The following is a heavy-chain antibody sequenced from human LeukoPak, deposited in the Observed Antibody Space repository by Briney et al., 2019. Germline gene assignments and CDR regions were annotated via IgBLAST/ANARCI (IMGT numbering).Heavy chain of an antibody. CDR3: ARDLAYSSSPDFDY. Sequence: GSLRLSCAASGFTFSDTWMHWVRQAPGKGLVWVSRIRSDGSDTRYAESVKGRFTISRDNAKNTLYLQMNSLRAEDTAVYYCARDLAYSSSPDFDYWGQGTLVTVSS. J-gene: IGHJ4*02. CDR2: IRSDGSDT. CDR1: GFTFSDTW. V-gene: IGHV3-74*01. D-gene: IGHD6-6*01.